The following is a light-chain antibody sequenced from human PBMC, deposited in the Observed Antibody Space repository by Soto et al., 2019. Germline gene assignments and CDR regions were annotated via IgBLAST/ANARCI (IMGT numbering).Light chain of an antibody. CDR2: EVS. CDR1: SSDVGGYNY. CDR3: SSYTSSSVV. J-gene: IGLJ2*01. Sequence: QPVLTQPASVSGSPGQSITISCTGTSSDVGGYNYVSWYQQHPGKAPKLMIYEVSNRPSGVSNRFSGSKSGNTASLTISGLQAEDEADYYCSSYTSSSVVFGGGTQLTVL. V-gene: IGLV2-14*01.